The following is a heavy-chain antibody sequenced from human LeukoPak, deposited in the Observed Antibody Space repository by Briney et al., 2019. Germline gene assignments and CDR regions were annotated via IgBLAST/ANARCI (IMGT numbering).Heavy chain of an antibody. CDR2: ISGSGGRP. CDR1: GFTFSSYA. J-gene: IGHJ4*02. Sequence: GGSLRLSCAASGFTFSSYAMSWVRQAPGKGLEWVSVISGSGGRPYYEDSVKGRFTISRDNAKNSLYLQMNSLRAEDTAVYYCARDLQSSGSGSGYLNWGQGTLVTVSS. D-gene: IGHD3-10*01. V-gene: IGHV3-23*01. CDR3: ARDLQSSGSGSGYLN.